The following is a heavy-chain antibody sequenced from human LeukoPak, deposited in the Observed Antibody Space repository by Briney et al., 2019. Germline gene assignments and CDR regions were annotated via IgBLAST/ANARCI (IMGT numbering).Heavy chain of an antibody. V-gene: IGHV3-33*01. CDR1: GFTFSSYG. CDR2: IWYDGSNK. D-gene: IGHD5-18*01. J-gene: IGHJ4*02. Sequence: GRSLRLSCAASGFTFSSYGMHWVRQAPGKGLEWVAVIWYDGSNKYYADSVKGRFTISRDNSKNTLYLQMNSLRAEDTAVYCCAREWGYSYGFDYWGQGTLVTVSS. CDR3: AREWGYSYGFDY.